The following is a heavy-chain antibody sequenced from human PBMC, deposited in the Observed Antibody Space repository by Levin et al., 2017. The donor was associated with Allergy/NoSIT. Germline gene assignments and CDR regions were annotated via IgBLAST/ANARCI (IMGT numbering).Heavy chain of an antibody. CDR2: ISWNSGSI. V-gene: IGHV3-9*01. Sequence: GGSLRLSCAASGFTFDDYAMHWVRQAPGKGLEWVSGISWNSGSIGYADSVKGRFTISRDNAKNSLYLQMNSLRAEDTALYYCAKDSEGSSSGTQIDYWGQGTLVTVSS. D-gene: IGHD6-13*01. J-gene: IGHJ4*02. CDR3: AKDSEGSSSGTQIDY. CDR1: GFTFDDYA.